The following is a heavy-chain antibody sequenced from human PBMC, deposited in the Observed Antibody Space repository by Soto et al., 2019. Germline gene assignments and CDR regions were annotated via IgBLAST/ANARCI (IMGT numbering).Heavy chain of an antibody. CDR3: SKRYYDSSVDSP. D-gene: IGHD3-3*01. CDR1: GFTFSRYG. CDR2: ITATGSSA. J-gene: IGHJ5*02. Sequence: PGGSLRLSCVASGFTFSRYGMTWVRQAPGKGPEWVSSITATGSSAYYADSVEGRFTISRDNAKNVLYLQMSGLRDDDTAVYYCSKRYYDSSVDSPWGQGTLVPGSS. V-gene: IGHV3-23*01.